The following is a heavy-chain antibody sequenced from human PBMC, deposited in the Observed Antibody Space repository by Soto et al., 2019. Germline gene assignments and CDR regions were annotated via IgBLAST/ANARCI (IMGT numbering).Heavy chain of an antibody. Sequence: QVQLQESGPGLVKPSETLSLTCTVSGGSISSYYWSWIRQPPGKGLEWIGYIYYSGSTNYNPSLKSRVTISVDTSKNQFSLKLRSVTAADTAVYYCARHIVVVPAATPSNWFDAWGQGTLVTVSS. D-gene: IGHD2-2*01. CDR3: ARHIVVVPAATPSNWFDA. V-gene: IGHV4-59*08. CDR2: IYYSGST. J-gene: IGHJ5*02. CDR1: GGSISSYY.